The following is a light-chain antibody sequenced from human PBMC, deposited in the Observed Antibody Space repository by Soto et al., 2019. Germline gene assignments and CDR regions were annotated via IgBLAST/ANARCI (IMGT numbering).Light chain of an antibody. CDR1: QSVSSN. CDR2: GAS. J-gene: IGKJ5*01. V-gene: IGKV3-15*01. CDR3: QQYNNWPPIT. Sequence: EIVLTQSPDTLPLSPGERATLSCRASQSVSSNLAWYQQKPGQAPRLLIYGASTRATGIPARFSGSGSGTEFTLTISSLQSEDFAVYYCQQYNNWPPITFGQGTRLEIK.